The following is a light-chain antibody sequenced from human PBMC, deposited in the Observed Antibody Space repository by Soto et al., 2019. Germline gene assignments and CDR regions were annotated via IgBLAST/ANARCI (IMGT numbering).Light chain of an antibody. Sequence: QSALTQPPSVSAAPGQKVTISCSVSSANIGGNSVSWCQQLPGTAPQLLIYDDNNRPSGIPDRFSGSPSGTSATLVITGFQTGDEADYYCGSWDSSLSAYVFGTGTKVTVL. CDR3: GSWDSSLSAYV. J-gene: IGLJ1*01. CDR2: DDN. CDR1: SANIGGNS. V-gene: IGLV1-51*01.